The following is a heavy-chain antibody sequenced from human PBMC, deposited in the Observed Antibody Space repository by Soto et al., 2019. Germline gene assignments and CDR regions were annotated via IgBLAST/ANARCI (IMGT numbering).Heavy chain of an antibody. Sequence: GGSLRLSCAASGFTFSSYAMHWVRQAPGKGLEWVAVISYDGSNKYYADSVKGRFTISRDNSKNTLYLQMNSLRAEDTAVYYCARYEYSYGYGFDYWGQGTLVTVSS. CDR2: ISYDGSNK. V-gene: IGHV3-30-3*01. CDR1: GFTFSSYA. J-gene: IGHJ4*02. CDR3: ARYEYSYGYGFDY. D-gene: IGHD5-18*01.